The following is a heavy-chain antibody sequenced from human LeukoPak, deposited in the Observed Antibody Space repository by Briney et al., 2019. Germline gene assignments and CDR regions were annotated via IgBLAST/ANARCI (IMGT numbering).Heavy chain of an antibody. Sequence: GASVKVSCKASGYTFTSYAMHWVRQAPGQRLEWMGWINAGNGNTKYSQKFQGRVTITRDTSASTAYMELSSLRSEDTAVYYCARLVYDSSGSTGFQHWGQGTLVTVSS. V-gene: IGHV1-3*01. CDR2: INAGNGNT. CDR1: GYTFTSYA. CDR3: ARLVYDSSGSTGFQH. D-gene: IGHD3-22*01. J-gene: IGHJ1*01.